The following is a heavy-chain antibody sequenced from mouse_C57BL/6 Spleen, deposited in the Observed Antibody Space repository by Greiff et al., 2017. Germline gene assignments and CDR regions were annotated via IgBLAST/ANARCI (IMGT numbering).Heavy chain of an antibody. V-gene: IGHV5-6*01. CDR2: ISSGGSYT. CDR1: GFTFSSYG. Sequence: EVMLVESGGDLVKPGGSLKLSCAASGFTFSSYGMSWVRQTPDKRLEWVATISSGGSYTYYPDSVKGRFTISRDNAKNTLYLQMSSLKSEDTAMYYCARGDWDVGIYWGQGTTLTVSS. J-gene: IGHJ2*01. CDR3: ARGDWDVGIY. D-gene: IGHD4-1*01.